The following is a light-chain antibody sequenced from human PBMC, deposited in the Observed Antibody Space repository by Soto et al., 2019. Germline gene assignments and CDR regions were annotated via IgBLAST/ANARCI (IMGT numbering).Light chain of an antibody. CDR1: ESVSGW. V-gene: IGKV1-5*03. J-gene: IGKJ1*01. CDR3: QQHHSLWK. Sequence: DIQMTQSPSTLSAFVGDRLTITCRASESVSGWLAWYQQKPGKAPKLLIYKVSTLESGVPSRFSGSESETEFTVTIDRLHPDDFATYYCQQHHSLWKFGNGTKVDI. CDR2: KVS.